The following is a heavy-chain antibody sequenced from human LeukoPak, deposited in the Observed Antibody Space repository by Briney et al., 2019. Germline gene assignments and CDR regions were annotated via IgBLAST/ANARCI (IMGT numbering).Heavy chain of an antibody. Sequence: ASVNVSCKASGYTFTSYAMHWVRQAPGQRLEWMGWINAGNGNTKYSQKFQGRVTITRDTSASTAYMELSSLRSEDTAVYYCAFSGWYPKHYFDYWGQGTLVTVSS. CDR1: GYTFTSYA. J-gene: IGHJ4*02. CDR2: INAGNGNT. CDR3: AFSGWYPKHYFDY. D-gene: IGHD6-19*01. V-gene: IGHV1-3*01.